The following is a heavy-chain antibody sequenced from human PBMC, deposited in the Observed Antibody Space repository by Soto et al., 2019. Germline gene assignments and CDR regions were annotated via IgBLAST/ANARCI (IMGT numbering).Heavy chain of an antibody. Sequence: QVQLQESGPGLVKPSETLSLTCTVSGGSISSYYWSWIRQPPGKGLERIGYIYFSGGTNYNPSLKRRVTISVDTSKNQFSLKLSSVTAADTAVYYCARESRSWYGSIWDYWGQGTLVTVSS. CDR1: GGSISSYY. CDR3: ARESRSWYGSIWDY. V-gene: IGHV4-59*12. D-gene: IGHD6-13*01. J-gene: IGHJ4*02. CDR2: IYFSGGT.